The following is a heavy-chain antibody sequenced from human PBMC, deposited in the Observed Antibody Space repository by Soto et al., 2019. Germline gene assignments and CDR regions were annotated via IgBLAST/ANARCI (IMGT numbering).Heavy chain of an antibody. CDR1: GFTFGDYG. Sequence: GGSLRLSCAASGFTFGDYGMSWVRQAPGKGLEWVSGINWNGGSTGYADSVKGRFTISRDNAKNSLYLQMNSLRAEDTALYYCASNQDLGARAFDIWGQGTMVTVSS. CDR3: ASNQDLGARAFDI. J-gene: IGHJ3*02. V-gene: IGHV3-20*04. CDR2: INWNGGST. D-gene: IGHD1-26*01.